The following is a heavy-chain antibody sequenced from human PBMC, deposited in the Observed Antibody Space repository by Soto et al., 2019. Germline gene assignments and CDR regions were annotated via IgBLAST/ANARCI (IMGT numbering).Heavy chain of an antibody. J-gene: IGHJ2*01. Sequence: QLQLQESGPGLVKPSETLSLTCTVSGGSISSSSYYWVWIRQPPGKGLEWIGSIYYSGSTYYNPSLKGRVSISVDTPKNPFALTLSSVTAADTAVYYCARHLTTVVTTWYFDLWGRGPLVTLSS. D-gene: IGHD4-17*01. CDR2: IYYSGST. V-gene: IGHV4-39*01. CDR1: GGSISSSSYY. CDR3: ARHLTTVVTTWYFDL.